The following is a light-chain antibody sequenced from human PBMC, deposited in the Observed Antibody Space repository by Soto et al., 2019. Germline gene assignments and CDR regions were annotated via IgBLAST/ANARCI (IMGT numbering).Light chain of an antibody. CDR2: DVS. CDR3: SSYTSRSTRV. CDR1: SSDVGGYNY. J-gene: IGLJ1*01. V-gene: IGLV2-14*01. Sequence: THPPPVFRSPGQWISICFAGTSSDVGGYNYVSWYQQHPGKAPKLMIYDVSNRPSGVSNRFSGSKSGNTASLTISGLQAEDEADYYCSSYTSRSTRVFGTGTKVTVL.